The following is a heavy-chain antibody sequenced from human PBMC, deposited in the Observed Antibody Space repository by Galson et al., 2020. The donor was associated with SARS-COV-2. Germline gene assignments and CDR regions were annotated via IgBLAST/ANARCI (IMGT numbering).Heavy chain of an antibody. CDR1: GFTFSSYS. D-gene: IGHD3-3*01. V-gene: IGHV3-21*01. J-gene: IGHJ4*02. CDR3: ARDPADYDFWSGYSPAVFDY. CDR2: ISSSSSYI. Sequence: GGSLRLSCAASGFTFSSYSMNWVRQAPGKGLEWVSSISSSSSYIYYADSVKGRFTISRDNAKNSLYLQMNSLRAEDTAVYYCARDPADYDFWSGYSPAVFDYWGQGTLVTVSS.